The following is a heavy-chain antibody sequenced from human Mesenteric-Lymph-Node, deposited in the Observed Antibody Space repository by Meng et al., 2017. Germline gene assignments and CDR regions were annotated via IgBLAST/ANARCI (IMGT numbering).Heavy chain of an antibody. V-gene: IGHV3-7*01. D-gene: IGHD6-6*01. Sequence: GESLKISCTPSGFSFSAYWMTWVRQAPGKGLEWVANINPDGNQEAYVDSVLGRFTISRDNARNSLYLYMSSLRADDTALYYCARDSNVFVPADYWGQGTLVTVSS. CDR2: INPDGNQE. CDR1: GFSFSAYW. CDR3: ARDSNVFVPADY. J-gene: IGHJ4*02.